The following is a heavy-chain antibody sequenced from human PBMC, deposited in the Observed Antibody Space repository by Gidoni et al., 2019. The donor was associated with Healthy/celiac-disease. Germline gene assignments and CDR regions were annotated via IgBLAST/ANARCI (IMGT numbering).Heavy chain of an antibody. CDR3: ARDGGAVAGKDY. CDR2: IWYDGSNK. V-gene: IGHV3-33*01. D-gene: IGHD6-19*01. J-gene: IGHJ4*02. Sequence: QVQLVESGGGVVQPGRSLRLSCAASGFTFSSYGMHWVRQAPGKGLEWVAVIWYDGSNKYYADSVKGRFTISRDNSKNTLYLQMNSLRAEDTAVYYCARDGGAVAGKDYWGQGTLVTVSS. CDR1: GFTFSSYG.